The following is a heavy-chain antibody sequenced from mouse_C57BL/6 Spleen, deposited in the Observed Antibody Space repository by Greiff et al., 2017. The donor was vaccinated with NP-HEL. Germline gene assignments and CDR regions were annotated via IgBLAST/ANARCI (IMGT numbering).Heavy chain of an antibody. D-gene: IGHD2-3*01. V-gene: IGHV1-82*01. CDR1: GYAFSSSW. CDR2: IYPGDGDT. Sequence: VKLMESGPELVKPGASVKISCKASGYAFSSSWMNWVKQRPGKGLEWIGRIYPGDGDTNYNGKFKGKATLTADKSSSTAYMQLSSLTSEDSAVYFCARSDGCYDYAMDYWGQGTSVTVSS. CDR3: ARSDGCYDYAMDY. J-gene: IGHJ4*01.